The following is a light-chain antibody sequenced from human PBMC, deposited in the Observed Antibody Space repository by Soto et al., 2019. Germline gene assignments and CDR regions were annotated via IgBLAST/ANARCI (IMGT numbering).Light chain of an antibody. CDR2: GAS. Sequence: EVMLTQSPGTLSLSPGERATLSCRASQNVLNNYLSWYQQKPGQAPRLLIYGASIRATGIPDRFSGSGSGTDFTLIISRLEPEDFAVYYCQQYGGSPLYTFGRGTKLEIK. J-gene: IGKJ2*01. CDR1: QNVLNNY. CDR3: QQYGGSPLYT. V-gene: IGKV3-20*01.